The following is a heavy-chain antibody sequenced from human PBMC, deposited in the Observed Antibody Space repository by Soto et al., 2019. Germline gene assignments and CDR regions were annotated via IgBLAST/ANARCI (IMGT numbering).Heavy chain of an antibody. CDR2: IIPIFGTA. Sequence: KNSFSAAVGTXITHASSRLLQHPGQGREWMGGIIPIFGTANYAQKFHGRFTISADESTRTAYMEPSSLRSEDKAVYYCARGHPNRGPTPSHYCYGMAVWGQGTTGTVSS. CDR1: VGTXITHA. J-gene: IGHJ6*02. D-gene: IGHD3-10*01. CDR3: ARGHPNRGPTPSHYCYGMAV. V-gene: IGHV1-69*01.